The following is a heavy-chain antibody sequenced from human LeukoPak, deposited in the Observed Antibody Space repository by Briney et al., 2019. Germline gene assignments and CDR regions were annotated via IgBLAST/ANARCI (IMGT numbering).Heavy chain of an antibody. J-gene: IGHJ4*02. CDR3: ARPSTICTSCSFFDY. CDR2: IIPILGIA. V-gene: IGHV1-69*04. CDR1: GGTFSSYA. D-gene: IGHD2-2*01. Sequence: SVKVSCKASGGTFSSYAISWVRQAPGQGLEWMGRIIPILGIANYAQKFQGRVTITADKSTSTAYMELSSLRSEDTAVYYCARPSTICTSCSFFDYWGQGTLVTVSS.